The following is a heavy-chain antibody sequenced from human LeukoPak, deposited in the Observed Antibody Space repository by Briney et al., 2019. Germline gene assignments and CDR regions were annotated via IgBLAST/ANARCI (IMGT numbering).Heavy chain of an antibody. J-gene: IGHJ3*02. CDR2: IYYSGST. V-gene: IGHV4-59*01. D-gene: IGHD3-22*01. CDR1: GGSISSYY. CDR3: ARGPYSYDSSGAFDI. Sequence: SQTLSLTCTVSGGSISSYYWSWIRQPPGKGLEWIGYIYYSGSTNYNPSLKSRVTISVDTSKNQFSLKLSSVTAADTAVYYCARGPYSYDSSGAFDIWGQGTMVTVSS.